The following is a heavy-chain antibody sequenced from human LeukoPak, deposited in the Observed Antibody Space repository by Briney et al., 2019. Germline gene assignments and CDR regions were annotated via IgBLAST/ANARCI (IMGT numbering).Heavy chain of an antibody. D-gene: IGHD3-3*01. J-gene: IGHJ4*02. CDR3: AKVVLAPDFWSGYYFDY. CDR1: GFTFSGYA. CDR2: ISGSGGST. V-gene: IGHV3-23*01. Sequence: GGSLRLSCAASGFTFSGYAMSWVRQAPGKGLEWVSAISGSGGSTYYADSVKGRFTISRDNSKNTLYLQMNSLRAEDTAVYYCAKVVLAPDFWSGYYFDYWGQGTLVTVSS.